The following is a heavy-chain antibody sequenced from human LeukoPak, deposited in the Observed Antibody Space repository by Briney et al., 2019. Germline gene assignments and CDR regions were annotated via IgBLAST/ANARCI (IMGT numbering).Heavy chain of an antibody. J-gene: IGHJ4*02. CDR1: GFSFSDYY. CDR3: ARDSGYGGNSGYFDD. CDR2: ISGRATTI. Sequence: PGGSLRLSCAASGFSFSDYYMTWIRQAPGKGLGWVSYISGRATTIYHADSVKGRFTISRHNAQNSLYLQMNSLRAEDTAVYYCARDSGYGGNSGYFDDWGQGTLVTVSS. D-gene: IGHD4-23*01. V-gene: IGHV3-11*04.